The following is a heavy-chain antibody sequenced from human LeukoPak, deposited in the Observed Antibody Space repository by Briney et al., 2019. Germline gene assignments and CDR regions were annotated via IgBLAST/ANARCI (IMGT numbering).Heavy chain of an antibody. V-gene: IGHV4-38-2*02. CDR3: ARTRDYYDSSEYYYYYYMDV. D-gene: IGHD3-22*01. Sequence: SDTLSLPCTVSGYYNNIRYYRGWIGQPPGTGLEWIDSNYHSGSTYYTPSLKSRVTISVDTSKNQFSLKLSSVTAADTAVYYCARTRDYYDSSEYYYYYYMDVWGKGTTVTISS. CDR1: GYYNNIRYY. J-gene: IGHJ6*03. CDR2: NYHSGST.